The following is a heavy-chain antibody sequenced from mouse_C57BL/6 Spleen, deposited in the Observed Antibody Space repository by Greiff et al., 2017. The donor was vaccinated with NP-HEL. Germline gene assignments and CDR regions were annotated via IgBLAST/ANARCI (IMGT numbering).Heavy chain of an antibody. CDR3: ARGYDD. CDR1: GYSFTGYY. CDR2: INPSTGGT. D-gene: IGHD2-3*01. V-gene: IGHV1-42*01. J-gene: IGHJ2*01. Sequence: VQLKESGPELVKPGASVKISCKASGYSFTGYYMNWVKQSPEKSLEWIGEINPSTGGTTYNQKFKAKATLTVDKSSSTAYMQLKSLTSEDSAVYYGARGYDDWGKGTTLTVSS.